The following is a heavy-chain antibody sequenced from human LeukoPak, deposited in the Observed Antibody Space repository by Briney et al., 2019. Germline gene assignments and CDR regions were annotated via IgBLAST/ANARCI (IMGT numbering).Heavy chain of an antibody. CDR2: VYGSGST. D-gene: IGHD3-22*01. CDR1: GGSISGYY. V-gene: IGHV4-4*07. CDR3: ASVSRGYYIDS. J-gene: IGHJ4*02. Sequence: SETLSLTCTVSGGSISGYYWSWIRQPAGQGLEWIGRVYGSGSTNYNPSMKSRVTMSVDTSKNQFSLRLSTVTAADTAMYYCASVSRGYYIDSWGQGTLVTVSS.